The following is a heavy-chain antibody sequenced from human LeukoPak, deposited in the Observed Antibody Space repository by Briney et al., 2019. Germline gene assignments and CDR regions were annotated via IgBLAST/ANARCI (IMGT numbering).Heavy chain of an antibody. Sequence: GGSLRLSCAASGFTFNNYAMTWVRQAPGKGLEWVSSITSSSSNAYYADSVKGRFTISRDNSKNTLYLQMHSLRAADTAVYYCAKDYDFWSGPSDYWGQGTLVTVSS. CDR3: AKDYDFWSGPSDY. D-gene: IGHD3-3*01. V-gene: IGHV3-23*01. CDR1: GFTFNNYA. J-gene: IGHJ4*02. CDR2: ITSSSSNA.